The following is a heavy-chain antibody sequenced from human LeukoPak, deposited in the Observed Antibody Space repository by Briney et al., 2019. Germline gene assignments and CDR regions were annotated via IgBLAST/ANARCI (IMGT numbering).Heavy chain of an antibody. V-gene: IGHV3-74*01. D-gene: IGHD3-22*01. J-gene: IGHJ4*02. CDR1: GFTFSSYW. CDR3: ARANHPTYYDSSGYYQDY. CDR2: ISSDGSGT. Sequence: GGSLRLSCAVSGFTFSSYWMHWVRQAPGKGLVWVSRISSDGSGTSYADSVKGRFTISRDNAKNTLYLQMNSLRAEDTGLYYCARANHPTYYDSSGYYQDYWGQGTLVTVSS.